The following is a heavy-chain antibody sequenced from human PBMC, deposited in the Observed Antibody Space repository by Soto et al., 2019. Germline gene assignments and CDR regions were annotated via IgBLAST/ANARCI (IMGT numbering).Heavy chain of an antibody. CDR1: GGSFNRHT. D-gene: IGHD3-22*01. CDR3: ARGCGYDSTDSYYAY. Sequence: QVQLVQSGAEVRKPGSSVRVSCKASGGSFNRHTISWVRQAPGQGLEWMGGIIPIFGTANHAQKFQGRVTIIADESTIADYMEWISLKSDDTAIYYCARGCGYDSTDSYYAYWGKVTLLIVSS. J-gene: IGHJ4*02. V-gene: IGHV1-69*01. CDR2: IIPIFGTA.